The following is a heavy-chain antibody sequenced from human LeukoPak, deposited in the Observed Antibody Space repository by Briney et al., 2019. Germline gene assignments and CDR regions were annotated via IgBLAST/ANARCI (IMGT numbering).Heavy chain of an antibody. CDR2: IIPIFGTA. CDR3: ARALVVSDAFDI. D-gene: IGHD2-15*01. V-gene: IGHV1-69*05. Sequence: ASVKVSCKASGGTFSSYAISWVRQAPGQGLEWMGGIIPIFGTANYAQKFQGRVTITTDESTSTAYMELSSLRSEDTALYYCARALVVSDAFDIWGQGTMVTVSS. J-gene: IGHJ3*02. CDR1: GGTFSSYA.